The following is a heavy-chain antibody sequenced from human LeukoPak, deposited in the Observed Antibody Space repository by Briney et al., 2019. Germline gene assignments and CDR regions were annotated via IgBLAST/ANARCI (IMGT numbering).Heavy chain of an antibody. J-gene: IGHJ5*02. CDR3: AASGYDYGDWFDP. Sequence: ASVKVSCKASGYTFTSYDINWVRQATGQGLEWMGWMNPNSGNTGYAQKFQGRVTMTRNTSISTAYMELSSLRSEDTAVYYCAASGYDYGDWFDPWGQGTLVTVSS. V-gene: IGHV1-8*01. CDR1: GYTFTSYD. CDR2: MNPNSGNT. D-gene: IGHD5-12*01.